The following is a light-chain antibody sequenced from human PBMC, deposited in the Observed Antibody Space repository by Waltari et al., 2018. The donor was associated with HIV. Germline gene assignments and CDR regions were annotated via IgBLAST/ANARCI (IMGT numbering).Light chain of an antibody. CDR3: SSYTSRNTRV. Sequence: QSALTQPASVSGSPGQSITISCTGTTSDVGGYKYVSWYQQHPDKAPKLVVYEVSNRPSGISIRFSGSKSGNTASLTISWLQAEDEADYYCSSYTSRNTRVFGTGTKVTVL. CDR1: TSDVGGYKY. V-gene: IGLV2-14*01. CDR2: EVS. J-gene: IGLJ1*01.